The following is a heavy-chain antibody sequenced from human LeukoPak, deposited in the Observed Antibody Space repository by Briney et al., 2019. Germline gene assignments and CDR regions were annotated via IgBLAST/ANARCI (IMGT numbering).Heavy chain of an antibody. Sequence: PGGSLRLSCVASGFTFSSHAMTWVRQAPGKGLQWVSSITISGDDTYYADSVEGRFAISRDNSRSTLFLQIHSLRVDDTAVYYCANEIRPNDYWGQGTLVTVSS. CDR1: GFTFSSHA. CDR3: ANEIRPNDY. J-gene: IGHJ4*02. CDR2: ITISGDDT. V-gene: IGHV3-23*01.